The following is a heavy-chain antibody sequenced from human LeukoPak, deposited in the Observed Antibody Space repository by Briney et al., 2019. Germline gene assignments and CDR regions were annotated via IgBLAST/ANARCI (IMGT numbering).Heavy chain of an antibody. CDR2: VSSNVNKM. CDR1: GFTFSSNT. D-gene: IGHD2/OR15-2a*01. V-gene: IGHV3-21*06. J-gene: IGHJ5*01. CDR3: TRELLSLHQGLDS. Sequence: GGSLKLSGEAPGFTFSSNTMTWVRQAPGKGLEGSACVSSNVNKMYYAESVRGRFTVSRDNAGNSLSLQMDSLRAEDTAVYYCTRELLSLHQGLDSWGQGTLVTVSS.